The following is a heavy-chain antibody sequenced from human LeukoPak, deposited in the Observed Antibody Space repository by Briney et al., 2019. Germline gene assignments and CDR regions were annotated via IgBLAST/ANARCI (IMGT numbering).Heavy chain of an antibody. CDR1: SGSISSYY. Sequence: PSETLSLTCTVSSGSISSYYWSWIRQPPGKGLEWIGYIYYSGSTNYNPSLKSRVTISVDTSKNQFSLKLSSVTAADTAVYYCAGGGEKWLLRRFDYWGQGTLVTVSS. D-gene: IGHD3-22*01. CDR2: IYYSGST. J-gene: IGHJ4*02. CDR3: AGGGEKWLLRRFDY. V-gene: IGHV4-59*01.